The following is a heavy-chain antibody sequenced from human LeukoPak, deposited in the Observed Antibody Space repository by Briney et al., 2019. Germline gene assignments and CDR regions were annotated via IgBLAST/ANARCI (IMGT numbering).Heavy chain of an antibody. CDR1: GFTFSSYA. Sequence: PGGSLRLSCAASGFTFSSYAMSWVRQAPGKGLEWVSAISGSGGSTYYADSVEGRFTISRDNSKNTPYLQMNSLRAEDTAVYYCAKDQILTGYYRPDYYYGMDVWGQGTTVTVSS. V-gene: IGHV3-23*01. D-gene: IGHD3-9*01. CDR3: AKDQILTGYYRPDYYYGMDV. J-gene: IGHJ6*02. CDR2: ISGSGGST.